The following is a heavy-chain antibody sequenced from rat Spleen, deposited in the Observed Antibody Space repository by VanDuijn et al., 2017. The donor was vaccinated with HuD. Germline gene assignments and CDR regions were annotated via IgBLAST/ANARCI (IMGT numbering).Heavy chain of an antibody. CDR3: TRDLYLGFAY. D-gene: IGHD2-1*01. Sequence: EVQLVESGGGLVQPGRSLKLSCAASGFTYSNYVMAWVRQAPTKGLEWVATISSDGGRNFYRDSVKGRFTISRDNAQSTLYLQMHSLRSEDTATYYCTRDLYLGFAYWGQGTLVTVSS. J-gene: IGHJ3*01. CDR2: ISSDGGRN. V-gene: IGHV5-29*01. CDR1: GFTYSNYV.